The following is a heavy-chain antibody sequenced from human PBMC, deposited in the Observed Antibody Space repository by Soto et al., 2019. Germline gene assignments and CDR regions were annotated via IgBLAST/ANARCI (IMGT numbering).Heavy chain of an antibody. Sequence: GGSLRLSCAASGFTFSTYALHWVRRAPGKGLEWVALISYDGKNEYYADSVKGRFTISRDNSKNTLYLQMNSLRDEDTAVYYCARDVRIAVAGIRMGYHFDYWGQGTLVTVSS. CDR3: ARDVRIAVAGIRMGYHFDY. D-gene: IGHD6-19*01. J-gene: IGHJ4*02. V-gene: IGHV3-30*04. CDR2: ISYDGKNE. CDR1: GFTFSTYA.